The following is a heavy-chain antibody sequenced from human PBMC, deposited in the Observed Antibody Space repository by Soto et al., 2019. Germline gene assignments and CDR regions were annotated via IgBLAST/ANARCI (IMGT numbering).Heavy chain of an antibody. Sequence: GGSLRLSCAASGFIFSSYGMHWVRQAPGKGLEWVAVIWYDGSNKYYADSVKGRFTISRDNSKNTLYLQMNSLRAEDTAVYYSARASPQPEPYDFDYWGQGTLVTVSS. CDR2: IWYDGSNK. J-gene: IGHJ4*02. D-gene: IGHD3-16*01. CDR1: GFIFSSYG. V-gene: IGHV3-33*01. CDR3: ARASPQPEPYDFDY.